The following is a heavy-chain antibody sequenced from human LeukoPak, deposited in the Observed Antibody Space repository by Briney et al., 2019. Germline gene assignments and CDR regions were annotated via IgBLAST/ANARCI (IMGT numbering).Heavy chain of an antibody. V-gene: IGHV3-21*01. D-gene: IGHD2-2*02. J-gene: IGHJ4*02. Sequence: GGSLRLSCAASEFTFSSYTMNWVRQAPGKGLEWVSSISSSSSYIYYADSMKGRFTISRDNAKNSLYLQMNSLRAEDTAVYFCARGIYTSSPRNPKNFFDYWGQGTLVTVSS. CDR1: EFTFSSYT. CDR2: ISSSSSYI. CDR3: ARGIYTSSPRNPKNFFDY.